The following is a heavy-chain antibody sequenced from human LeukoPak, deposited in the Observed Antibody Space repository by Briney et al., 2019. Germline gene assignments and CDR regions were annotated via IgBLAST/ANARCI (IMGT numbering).Heavy chain of an antibody. D-gene: IGHD3-3*01. V-gene: IGHV3-23*01. CDR1: GFTFSSYW. CDR2: ISGSGGST. J-gene: IGHJ4*02. CDR3: AKDYLVLRFLEWLSNYFDY. Sequence: RPGVSLRLSCAASGFTFSSYWMHWVRQAPGKGLEWVSAISGSGGSTYYADSVKGRFTISRDNSKNTLYLQMNSLRAEDTAVYYCAKDYLVLRFLEWLSNYFDYWGQGTLVTVSS.